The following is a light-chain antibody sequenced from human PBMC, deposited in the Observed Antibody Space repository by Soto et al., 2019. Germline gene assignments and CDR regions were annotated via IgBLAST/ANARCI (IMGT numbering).Light chain of an antibody. CDR3: QQSYSSNT. CDR1: QSVLSTSNNKNY. Sequence: DIVMTQSPDSLAVSLGERATINCKSSQSVLSTSNNKNYLAWYQQKPGQPPKLLMYWVSTRESGVPDRFSGSGSGTDFTLTISSLQSEDVAVYYCQQSYSSNTFGPGTKVDIK. V-gene: IGKV4-1*01. J-gene: IGKJ3*01. CDR2: WVS.